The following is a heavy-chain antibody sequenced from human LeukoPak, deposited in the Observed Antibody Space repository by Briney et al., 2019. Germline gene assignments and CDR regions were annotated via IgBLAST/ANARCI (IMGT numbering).Heavy chain of an antibody. Sequence: GSLRLSCAASGFTFSSYAMSWVRQAPGKGLEWVSAISGSGGSTYYADSVKGRFTISRDNSKNTLYLQMNSLRAEDTAVYYCAKDSRGDPDGDLDYWGQGTLSPSPQ. CDR1: GFTFSSYA. J-gene: IGHJ4*02. V-gene: IGHV3-23*01. D-gene: IGHD4-17*01. CDR2: ISGSGGST. CDR3: AKDSRGDPDGDLDY.